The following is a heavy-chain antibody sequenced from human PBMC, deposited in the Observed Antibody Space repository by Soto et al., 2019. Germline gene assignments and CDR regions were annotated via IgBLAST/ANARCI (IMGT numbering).Heavy chain of an antibody. CDR3: ARHDRIAKLQNCMGF. CDR1: GGSIIGFY. D-gene: IGHD2-15*01. J-gene: IGHJ3*01. V-gene: IGHV4-59*01. Sequence: PSETLSLTCTVSGGSIIGFYWSWMRQPPGKGLEWIGYIFYAGTTLYTPSLKSRVTISVDTSKNQFSLKLSSVTAADTAVYYCARHDRIAKLQNCMGFWGQGTMVTLS. CDR2: IFYAGTT.